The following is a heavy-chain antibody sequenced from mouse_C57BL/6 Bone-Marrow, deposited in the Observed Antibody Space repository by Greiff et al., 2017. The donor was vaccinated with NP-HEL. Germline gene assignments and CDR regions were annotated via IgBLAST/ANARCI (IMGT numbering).Heavy chain of an antibody. V-gene: IGHV1-81*01. Sequence: VQRVESGAELARPGASVKLSCKASGYTFTSYGISWVKQRTGQGLEWIGEIYPRSGNTYYNEKFKGKATLTADKSSSTAYMELRSLTSEDSAVYFCARLITTVVATSDYWGQGTTLTVSS. D-gene: IGHD1-1*01. CDR3: ARLITTVVATSDY. CDR2: IYPRSGNT. CDR1: GYTFTSYG. J-gene: IGHJ2*01.